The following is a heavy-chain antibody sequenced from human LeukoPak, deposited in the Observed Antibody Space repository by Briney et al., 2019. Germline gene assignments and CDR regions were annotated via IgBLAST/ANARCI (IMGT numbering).Heavy chain of an antibody. J-gene: IGHJ4*02. CDR1: GGSISGYY. D-gene: IGHD1-26*01. CDR3: ASVSVWELATHTGGSFDY. V-gene: IGHV4-59*01. Sequence: SETLSLTCTVSGGSISGYYWNWIRQSPGKGLEWIGNIYDSGNIYDSRITKYNPSLNSRVSISVDMSKNQFTLKLSSVTAADTAVYYCASVSVWELATHTGGSFDYWGRGILVTVSS. CDR2: IYDSGNIYDSRIT.